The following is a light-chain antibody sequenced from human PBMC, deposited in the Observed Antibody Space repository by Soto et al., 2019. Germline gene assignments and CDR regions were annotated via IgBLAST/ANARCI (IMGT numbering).Light chain of an antibody. J-gene: IGKJ1*01. CDR2: DAS. CDR3: QQSYITPWT. V-gene: IGKV1-39*01. Sequence: DIQMTQSPSSLSSSVGDRVTITCRASQGIDSYLNWYSQRSGKAPKLLIYDASSLQSGVPARFSGSGSGTEFTLTISSLQPEDFATYYCQQSYITPWTFGQGTKVEIK. CDR1: QGIDSY.